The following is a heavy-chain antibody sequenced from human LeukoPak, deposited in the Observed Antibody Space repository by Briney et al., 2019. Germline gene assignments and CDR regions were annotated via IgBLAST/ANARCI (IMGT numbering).Heavy chain of an antibody. CDR2: ISGSGGST. CDR3: ARDRRHYYDSSGYPSHYFDY. V-gene: IGHV3-23*01. D-gene: IGHD3-22*01. CDR1: GFTFSSYG. Sequence: GGTLRLSCAASGFTFSSYGMSWVRQAPGKGLEWVSAISGSGGSTYYADSVKGRFTISRDNSKNTLYLQMNSLRAEDTAVYYCARDRRHYYDSSGYPSHYFDYWGQGTLVTVSS. J-gene: IGHJ4*02.